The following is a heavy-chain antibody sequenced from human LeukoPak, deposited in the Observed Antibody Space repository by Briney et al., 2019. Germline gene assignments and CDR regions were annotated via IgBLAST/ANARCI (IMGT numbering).Heavy chain of an antibody. Sequence: SETLSLTCTVSGGSISSSSYYWGWIRQPPGKGLEWLGSIYYSGSTYYNPSLKSRVTISVDTSKNQFSLKLSSVTAADTPVYYCARVVSSWSLYYYYGMDVWGQGTTVTVSS. CDR2: IYYSGST. V-gene: IGHV4-39*07. CDR1: GGSISSSSYY. CDR3: ARVVSSWSLYYYYGMDV. J-gene: IGHJ6*02. D-gene: IGHD6-13*01.